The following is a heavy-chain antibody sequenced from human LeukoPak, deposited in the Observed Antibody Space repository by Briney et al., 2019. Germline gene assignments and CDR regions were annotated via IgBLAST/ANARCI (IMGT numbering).Heavy chain of an antibody. D-gene: IGHD3-22*01. CDR1: GFTFSSYW. Sequence: GGSLRLSRAASGFTFSSYWMHWVRQAPGKGLVWVSRINTDGSSTSYADSVKGRFTISRDNAKNTLYLQMNSLRAEDTAVYYCAGGITMIVVAHDYWGQGTLVTVSS. V-gene: IGHV3-74*01. CDR3: AGGITMIVVAHDY. CDR2: INTDGSST. J-gene: IGHJ4*02.